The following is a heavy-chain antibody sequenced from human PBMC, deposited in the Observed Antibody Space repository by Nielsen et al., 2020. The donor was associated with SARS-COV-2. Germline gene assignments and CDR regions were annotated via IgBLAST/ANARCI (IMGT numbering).Heavy chain of an antibody. J-gene: IGHJ4*02. V-gene: IGHV1-46*01. Sequence: ASVKVSCKASGYTFTSYYMHWVRQAPGQGLEWMGIINPSGGSTSYAQKFQGRVTITRDTSASTAYMELSSLRSEDTAVYYCARLAAARFDYWGQGTLVTVSS. D-gene: IGHD6-13*01. CDR3: ARLAAARFDY. CDR2: INPSGGST. CDR1: GYTFTSYY.